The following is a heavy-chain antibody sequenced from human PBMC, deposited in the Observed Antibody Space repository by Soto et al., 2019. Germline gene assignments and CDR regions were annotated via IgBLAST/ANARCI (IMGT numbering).Heavy chain of an antibody. CDR3: AKRLSGPKDADNAYYSYGLDV. V-gene: IGHV5-10-1*01. CDR1: GYSFTYYW. Sequence: PGESLKISCKGSGYSFTYYWISWVRQMPGKGLEWMGRIDPSDSYADYSPSFEGHVTISADKSTSTAYLQWSSLRASDSAIYYCAKRLSGPKDADNAYYSYGLDVWGQGTTVTVSS. J-gene: IGHJ6*02. CDR2: IDPSDSYA. D-gene: IGHD1-1*01.